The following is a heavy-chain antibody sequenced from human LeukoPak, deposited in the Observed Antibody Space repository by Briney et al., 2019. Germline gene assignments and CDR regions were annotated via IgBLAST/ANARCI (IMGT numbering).Heavy chain of an antibody. J-gene: IGHJ4*02. CDR3: AGIGAVAEDY. V-gene: IGHV3-30-3*01. D-gene: IGHD6-19*01. CDR2: ISYDGSNK. Sequence: GGSLRLSCAASGFTFSSYAMHWVRQAPGRGLEWVAVISYDGSNKYYADSVKGRFTISRDNSKNTLYLQMNSLRAEDTAVYYCAGIGAVAEDYWGQGTLVTVSS. CDR1: GFTFSSYA.